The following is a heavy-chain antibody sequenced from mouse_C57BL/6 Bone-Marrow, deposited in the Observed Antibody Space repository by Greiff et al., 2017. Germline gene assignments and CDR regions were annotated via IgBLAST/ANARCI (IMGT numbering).Heavy chain of an antibody. CDR2: IDPENGDT. J-gene: IGHJ4*01. D-gene: IGHD3-1*01. CDR3: TTRGYSEAMDY. Sequence: VQLQQSGAELVRPGASVKLSCTASGFNIKDDYMHWVKQRPEQGLEWIGWIDPENGDTEYASKFQGKATITADTSSNTAYLQRSSLTSEDTAVYYCTTRGYSEAMDYWGQGTSVTVSS. CDR1: GFNIKDDY. V-gene: IGHV14-4*01.